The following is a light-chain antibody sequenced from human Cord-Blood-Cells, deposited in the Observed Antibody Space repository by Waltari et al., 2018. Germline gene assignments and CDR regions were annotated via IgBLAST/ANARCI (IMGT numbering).Light chain of an antibody. J-gene: IGKJ4*01. CDR3: QQRSNWPLT. Sequence: EIVLTQSPATLSLSPGERATLSCRASQSLSSYLAWYQQKPGQAPRLLIYDASNRATGIPARFSGSGSGTDFTLNISSLEPEDFAVYYCQQRSNWPLTFGGGTKVEIK. CDR2: DAS. V-gene: IGKV3-11*01. CDR1: QSLSSY.